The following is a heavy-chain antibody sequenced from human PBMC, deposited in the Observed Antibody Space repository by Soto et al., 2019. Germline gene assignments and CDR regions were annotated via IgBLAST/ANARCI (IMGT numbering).Heavy chain of an antibody. V-gene: IGHV3-23*01. CDR1: GFAFSSYA. CDR3: ANSPTIYGDHGFDY. CDR2: VSGSGDTT. J-gene: IGHJ4*02. Sequence: EVQLLESGGGLVQPGGSLRLSCADSGFAFSSYAMTWVRQAPGKGLEWVSSVSGSGDTTDYADSVKGRFTISRDNSKNTLYLQMNSLRAEDTAVYYCANSPTIYGDHGFDYWGQGTLVTVSS. D-gene: IGHD4-17*01.